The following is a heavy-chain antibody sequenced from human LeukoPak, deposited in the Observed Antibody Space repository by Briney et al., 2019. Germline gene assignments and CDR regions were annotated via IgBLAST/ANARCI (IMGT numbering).Heavy chain of an antibody. J-gene: IGHJ4*02. V-gene: IGHV4-39*01. CDR2: IYYSGST. D-gene: IGHD3-10*01. CDR1: GGSISSSIYY. CDR3: ARRGRRAYGSGSYHDY. Sequence: PSETLSLTCTVSGGSISSSIYYWGWIRQPPGKGLEWIGSIYYSGSTYYNPSLKSRVTISVDTSKNQFSLKLSSVTAADTAVYYCARRGRRAYGSGSYHDYWGQGTLVTVSS.